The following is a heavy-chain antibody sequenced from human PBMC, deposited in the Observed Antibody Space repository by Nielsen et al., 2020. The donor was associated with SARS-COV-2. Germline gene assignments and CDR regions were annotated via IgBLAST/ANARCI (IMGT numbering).Heavy chain of an antibody. CDR3: ARIWFGHYYYYGMDV. V-gene: IGHV1-18*01. D-gene: IGHD3-10*01. Sequence: ASVKVSCKASGYTFTSYGISWVRQAPGQGLEWMGWISAYNGNTNYAQKLQGRVTMTTDTSTSTAYMELRSLRSDDTAVYYCARIWFGHYYYYGMDVWGQGTTVTVSS. J-gene: IGHJ6*02. CDR1: GYTFTSYG. CDR2: ISAYNGNT.